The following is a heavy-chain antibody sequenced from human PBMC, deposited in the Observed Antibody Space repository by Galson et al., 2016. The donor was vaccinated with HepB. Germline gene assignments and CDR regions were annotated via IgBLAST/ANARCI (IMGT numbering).Heavy chain of an antibody. Sequence: SLRLSCAASGFTFSTYSMNWVRQSPGKGLEWIAYIDGESGIILYADSVKGRFIISRDSAENSLHLQMNTLRGEDTAVYYCARDGTGTGSYSGAFYWGQGALVTVSS. D-gene: IGHD1-26*01. V-gene: IGHV3-48*04. CDR1: GFTFSTYS. J-gene: IGHJ4*02. CDR3: ARDGTGTGSYSGAFY. CDR2: IDGESGII.